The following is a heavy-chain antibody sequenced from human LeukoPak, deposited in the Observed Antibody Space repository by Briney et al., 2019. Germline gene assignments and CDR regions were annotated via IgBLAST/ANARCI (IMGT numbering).Heavy chain of an antibody. D-gene: IGHD5-18*01. Sequence: GGSLRLSCVGSGFTFSNYAMSSVRQAPGKGLDWVSVISGSAHKIRYADSVRGRFTISRDNSENTVYLQMNNLRGEDTAIYYCAGRITGYSSGYAFWGQGTLVTVSS. CDR3: AGRITGYSSGYAF. CDR2: ISGSAHKI. V-gene: IGHV3-23*01. J-gene: IGHJ4*02. CDR1: GFTFSNYA.